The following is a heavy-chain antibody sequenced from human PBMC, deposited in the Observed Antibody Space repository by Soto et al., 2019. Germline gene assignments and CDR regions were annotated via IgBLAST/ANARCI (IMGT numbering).Heavy chain of an antibody. J-gene: IGHJ6*02. CDR3: AKDKATGTIYYYYGMDV. D-gene: IGHD1-1*01. Sequence: GGSLRLSCAASGFTFSSYGMHWVRQAPGKGLEWVAVISYDGSNKYYADSVKGRFTISRDNSKNTLYLQVNSLRAEDTAVYYCAKDKATGTIYYYYGMDVWGQGTTVTVSS. CDR2: ISYDGSNK. CDR1: GFTFSSYG. V-gene: IGHV3-30*18.